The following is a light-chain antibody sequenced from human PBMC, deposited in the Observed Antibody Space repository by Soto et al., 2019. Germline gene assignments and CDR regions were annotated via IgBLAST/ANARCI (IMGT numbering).Light chain of an antibody. CDR1: QSISYY. V-gene: IGKV1-39*01. Sequence: DIQMTQSPASLSASVGDRVTITCRTSQSISYYLSWFQQKPGKSPKLLIYAASSLHSGVPSRFSGSGSGTVFTLTISSLRPDDSATYYCQQTYSAPRAFGQGTKVEIK. CDR2: AAS. CDR3: QQTYSAPRA. J-gene: IGKJ1*01.